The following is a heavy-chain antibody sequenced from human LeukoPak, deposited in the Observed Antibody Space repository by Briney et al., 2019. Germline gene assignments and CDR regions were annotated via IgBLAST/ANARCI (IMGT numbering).Heavy chain of an antibody. CDR2: IIPIFGTA. CDR1: GGTFSSYA. CDR3: ARDLNVVPYYYDSSDYYYFDY. V-gene: IGHV1-69*05. D-gene: IGHD3-22*01. J-gene: IGHJ4*02. Sequence: SVKVSCKASGGTFSSYAISWVRQAPGQGLEWMGGIIPIFGTANYAQKFQGRVTITTDESTSTAYMELSSLRSDDTAVYYCARDLNVVPYYYDSSDYYYFDYWGQGTLVTVSS.